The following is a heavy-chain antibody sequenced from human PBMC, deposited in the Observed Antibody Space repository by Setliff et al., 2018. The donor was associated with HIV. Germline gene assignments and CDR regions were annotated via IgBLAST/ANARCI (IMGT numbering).Heavy chain of an antibody. J-gene: IGHJ4*02. Sequence: GGSLRLSCAASGFTCSSYWMHWVRQVPGKGLVWVSRIHPDGSSTTYADSVKGRFTISRDKAKNTLFLQMNSLRAEDTAVYYCAREGSYESRLDYWGQGTLVTVSS. V-gene: IGHV3-74*03. CDR3: AREGSYESRLDY. CDR2: IHPDGSST. CDR1: GFTCSSYW. D-gene: IGHD3-22*01.